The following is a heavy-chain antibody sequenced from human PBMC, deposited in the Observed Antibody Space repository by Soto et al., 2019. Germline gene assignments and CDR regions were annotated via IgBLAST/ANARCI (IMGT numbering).Heavy chain of an antibody. CDR2: IIPIFGTA. D-gene: IGHD5-12*01. CDR3: ARDSYGGYAHQFDY. J-gene: IGHJ4*02. CDR1: GGTFSSYA. Sequence: GASVKVSCKASGGTFSSYAISWVRQAPGQGLEWMGGIIPIFGTANYAQKFQGRVTITADESTSTAYMELSSLRSEDTAVYYCARDSYGGYAHQFDYWGQGTLVTVSS. V-gene: IGHV1-69*13.